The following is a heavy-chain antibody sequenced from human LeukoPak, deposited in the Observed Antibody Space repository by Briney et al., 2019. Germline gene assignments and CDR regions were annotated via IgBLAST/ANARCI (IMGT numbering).Heavy chain of an antibody. Sequence: GESLKISCKGSGYSFTSYWIGWVRQMPGKGLEWMGIIYPGDSDTRYSPSFQGQVTISADKSISTAYLQWSSLKASDTAMYYCARRYYYGSGTKYYFDYWGQGALVTVSS. CDR1: GYSFTSYW. J-gene: IGHJ4*02. CDR3: ARRYYYGSGTKYYFDY. CDR2: IYPGDSDT. D-gene: IGHD3-10*01. V-gene: IGHV5-51*01.